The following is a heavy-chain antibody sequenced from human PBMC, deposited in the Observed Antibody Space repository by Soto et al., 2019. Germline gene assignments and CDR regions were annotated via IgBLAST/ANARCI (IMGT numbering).Heavy chain of an antibody. V-gene: IGHV3-30-3*01. D-gene: IGHD2-2*01. J-gene: IGHJ4*02. CDR3: AGYCTYTSCYSRY. CDR2: ISYDGSNE. CDR1: GFTFSTYA. Sequence: QVQLVESGGGVVQPGRSLRLSCAASGFTFSTYAVHWVRQAPGKGLEWVAVISYDGSNEYYADSVKGRFTISRDNSKNTLYLQMNSLRAEDTAVYYCAGYCTYTSCYSRYWGQGTLVTVSS.